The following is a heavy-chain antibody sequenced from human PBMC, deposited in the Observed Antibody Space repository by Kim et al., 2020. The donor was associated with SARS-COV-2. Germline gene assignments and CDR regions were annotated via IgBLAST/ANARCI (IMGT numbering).Heavy chain of an antibody. Sequence: SETLSLTCTVSGGSISSSSYYWGWIRQPPGKGLEWIGSIYYSGSTYYNPSLKSRVTISVDTSKNQFSLKLSSVTAADTAVYYCARLCSGGSCIDYWGQGT. V-gene: IGHV4-39*01. J-gene: IGHJ4*02. CDR1: GGSISSSSYY. CDR3: ARLCSGGSCIDY. D-gene: IGHD2-15*01. CDR2: IYYSGST.